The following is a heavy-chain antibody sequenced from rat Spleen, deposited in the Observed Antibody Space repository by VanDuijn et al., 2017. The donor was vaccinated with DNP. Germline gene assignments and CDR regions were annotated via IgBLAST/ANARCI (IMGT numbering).Heavy chain of an antibody. CDR2: IIYDGTRT. CDR1: GFTFSDYN. D-gene: IGHD1-2*01. J-gene: IGHJ2*01. Sequence: EVQLVESGGGLVQPGRSLKLSCAASGFTFSDYNMAWVRQAPKKGLEWVATIIYDGTRTYYRDSVKGRFTISRDDAQSTLFLQMDSLRSEETATYYCATQAYSSYFDYWGQGVMVTVSS. CDR3: ATQAYSSYFDY. V-gene: IGHV5S10*01.